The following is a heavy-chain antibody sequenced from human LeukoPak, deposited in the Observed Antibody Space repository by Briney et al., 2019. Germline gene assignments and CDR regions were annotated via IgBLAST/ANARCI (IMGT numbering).Heavy chain of an antibody. J-gene: IGHJ3*02. CDR1: GGSISSGGYY. CDR3: ARDPGSGFDI. CDR2: IYYSGST. V-gene: IGHV4-31*03. D-gene: IGHD3-10*01. Sequence: SQTLSLTCTVSGGSISSGGYYWSWIRQHPGKGLEWIGYIYYSGSTYYNPSLKSRVTISVDASKNQFSLKLSSVTAADTAVYYCARDPGSGFDIWGQGTMVTVSS.